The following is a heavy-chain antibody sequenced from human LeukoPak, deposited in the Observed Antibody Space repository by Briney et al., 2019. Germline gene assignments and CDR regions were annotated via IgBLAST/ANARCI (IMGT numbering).Heavy chain of an antibody. V-gene: IGHV1-18*01. D-gene: IGHD3-3*01. CDR2: ISAYNGNT. CDR3: ARDLYDFWSGYLVASYGMDV. Sequence: GASVKVSCKASGYTFTSYGISWVRQAPGQGLEWMGWISAYNGNTNYAQKLQGRVTMTTDTSTSTAYMELGSLRSDDTAVYYCARDLYDFWSGYLVASYGMDVWGQGTTVTVSS. J-gene: IGHJ6*02. CDR1: GYTFTSYG.